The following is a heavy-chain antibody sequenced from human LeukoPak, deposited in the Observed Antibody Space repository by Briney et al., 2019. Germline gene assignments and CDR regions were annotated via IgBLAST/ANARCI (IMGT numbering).Heavy chain of an antibody. V-gene: IGHV4-34*01. D-gene: IGHD3-22*01. J-gene: IGHJ4*02. CDR3: AGGHASSGYFRYFDY. CDR1: GFTFSSYW. Sequence: PGGSLRLSCAASGFTFSSYWMSWVRQPPGKGLEWIGEINHSGSTNYNPSLKSRVTISVDTSKNQFSLKLSSVTAADTAVYYCAGGHASSGYFRYFDYWGQGTLVTVSS. CDR2: INHSGST.